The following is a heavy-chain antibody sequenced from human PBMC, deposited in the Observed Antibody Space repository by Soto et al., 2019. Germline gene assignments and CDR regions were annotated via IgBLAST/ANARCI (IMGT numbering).Heavy chain of an antibody. D-gene: IGHD1-26*01. V-gene: IGHV1-18*01. J-gene: IGHJ4*02. CDR3: AIVVSGSYRHFDY. CDR1: GYTFTSYG. Sequence: QVQLVQSGAEVKKPGASVKVSCKASGYTFTSYGISWVRQAPGQGLEWMGWISAYNGNTNYAQKLQGRVTMTTDTSASTAYVELRGLRSDGTAVHYCAIVVSGSYRHFDYLGQGTLVTVSS. CDR2: ISAYNGNT.